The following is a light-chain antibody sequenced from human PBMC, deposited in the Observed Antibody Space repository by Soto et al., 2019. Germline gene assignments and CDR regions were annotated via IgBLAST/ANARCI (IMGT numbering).Light chain of an antibody. J-gene: IGKJ4*01. V-gene: IGKV3-15*01. CDR2: GAS. CDR1: QSISSK. Sequence: EIVMTQYPATLSVSPGERATLSCRASQSISSKLEWFQEKPGQAPRLLFYGASTRATGVPARFSGSGSGTEFTLTISSLQSEDFAVYFCQYYNNWLATFGGGTKVDIK. CDR3: QYYNNWLAT.